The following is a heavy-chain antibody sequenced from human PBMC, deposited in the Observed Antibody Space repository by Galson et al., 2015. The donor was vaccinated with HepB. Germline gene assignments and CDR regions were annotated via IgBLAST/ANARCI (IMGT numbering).Heavy chain of an antibody. D-gene: IGHD2-2*01. CDR1: GGTFSNYS. V-gene: IGHV1-69*04. CDR3: ATVGARQTLLGYCSSTSCYDRNFFDM. CDR2: IIPMVGIV. J-gene: IGHJ3*02. Sequence: SVKVSCKASGGTFSNYSINWIRQVPGQGLEWMGRIIPMVGIVNYAQKSQGRVTITADKSTTTAYMELSSLRSEDTATYYCATVGARQTLLGYCSSTSCYDRNFFDMWGQGTMVIVSS.